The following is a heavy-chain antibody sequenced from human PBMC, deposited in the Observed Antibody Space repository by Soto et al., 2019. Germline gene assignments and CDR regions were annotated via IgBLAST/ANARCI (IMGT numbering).Heavy chain of an antibody. V-gene: IGHV3-15*07. CDR2: IKSKTDGGTT. J-gene: IGHJ4*02. CDR1: GFTFSNAW. Sequence: PGGSLRLSCAASGFTFSNAWMNWVRQAPGKGLEWVGRIKSKTDGGTTDYAAPVKGRFTISRDDSKNTLYLQMNSLKTEDTAVYYCTTEGLRNYYDSSGYYRDYWGQGTLVTVSS. D-gene: IGHD3-22*01. CDR3: TTEGLRNYYDSSGYYRDY.